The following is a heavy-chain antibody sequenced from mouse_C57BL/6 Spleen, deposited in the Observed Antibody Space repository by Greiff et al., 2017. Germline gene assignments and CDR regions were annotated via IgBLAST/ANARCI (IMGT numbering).Heavy chain of an antibody. Sequence: QVQLQQSGAELVKPGASVKISCKASGYAFSSYWLNWVKQRPGKGLEWIGQIYPGDGDTNYNGKFKGKASLTADKSSSTAYMQLSSLTSEDSAVYFCARGGTGYFDYWGQGTTLTVSS. CDR3: ARGGTGYFDY. J-gene: IGHJ2*01. V-gene: IGHV1-80*01. CDR1: GYAFSSYW. D-gene: IGHD3-3*01. CDR2: IYPGDGDT.